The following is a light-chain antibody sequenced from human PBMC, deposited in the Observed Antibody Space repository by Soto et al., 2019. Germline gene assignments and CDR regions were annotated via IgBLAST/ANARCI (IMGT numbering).Light chain of an antibody. Sequence: DIVLTQSRGTLSLSPGERATLSCRASQSIDTISLAWYQQKPGQAPRLLIYGASTRSTGIPDRFGGSGSGTDFTLTISRLEPEDFAVYYCQHYDTSLSTFGGGTTVDI. CDR2: GAS. CDR3: QHYDTSLST. V-gene: IGKV3-20*01. J-gene: IGKJ4*01. CDR1: QSIDTIS.